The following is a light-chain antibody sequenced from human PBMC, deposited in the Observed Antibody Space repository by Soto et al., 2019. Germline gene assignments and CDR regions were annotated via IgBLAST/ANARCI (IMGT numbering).Light chain of an antibody. CDR2: DAS. V-gene: IGKV1-5*01. CDR1: QSISSR. J-gene: IGKJ1*01. CDR3: QQYNSYRWT. Sequence: DIQMTQSPSTLSASVGDRVTITCRASQSISSRLAWYQQKPGKAPKLLIYDASSLESGVASRFSGSGSGTEFTLTISRLQPDDFANYYCQQYNSYRWTFGQGTKVEIK.